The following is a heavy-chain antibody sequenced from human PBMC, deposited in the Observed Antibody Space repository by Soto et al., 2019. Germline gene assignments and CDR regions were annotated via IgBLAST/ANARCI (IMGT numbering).Heavy chain of an antibody. CDR3: ARLPAAIWDDAFDI. D-gene: IGHD2-2*01. Sequence: ASVNVSCKASGYTFTIYDINWVLQATGQGLEWMGWMNPNSGNTGYAQKFQGRVTMTRNTSISTAYMELSSLRSEDTAVYYCARLPAAIWDDAFDIWGQGTMVTVSS. V-gene: IGHV1-8*01. J-gene: IGHJ3*02. CDR2: MNPNSGNT. CDR1: GYTFTIYD.